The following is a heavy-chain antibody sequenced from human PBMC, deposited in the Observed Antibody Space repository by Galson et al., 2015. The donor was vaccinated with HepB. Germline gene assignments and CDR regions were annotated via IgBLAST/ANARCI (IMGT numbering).Heavy chain of an antibody. Sequence: SVKVSCKASGYTFTSYAMHWVRQAPGQRLEWMGWINAGNGNTKYSQKFQGRVTITRDTSASTAYMELSSLRSEDTAVYYCASGTTVTTDFDYWGQGTLVTVSS. CDR3: ASGTTVTTDFDY. J-gene: IGHJ4*02. CDR1: GYTFTSYA. CDR2: INAGNGNT. V-gene: IGHV1-3*01. D-gene: IGHD4-17*01.